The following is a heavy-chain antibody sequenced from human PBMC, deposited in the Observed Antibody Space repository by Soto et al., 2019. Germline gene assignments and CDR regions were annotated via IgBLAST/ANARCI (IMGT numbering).Heavy chain of an antibody. CDR3: ARDQMDV. V-gene: IGHV3-30*03. Sequence: PGGSLRLSCAASGFTFRSYAMHWVRQAPGKGLEWVAVISYDESDKYYADSLKGRFTISRDNSKNTLYLQMNSLRGEDTAVYYCARDQMDVWGQGTTVTVSS. J-gene: IGHJ6*02. CDR2: ISYDESDK. CDR1: GFTFRSYA.